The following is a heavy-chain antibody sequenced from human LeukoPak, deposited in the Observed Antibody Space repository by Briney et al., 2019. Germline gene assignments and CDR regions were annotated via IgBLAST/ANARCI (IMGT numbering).Heavy chain of an antibody. J-gene: IGHJ4*02. CDR1: GFTFSTYW. Sequence: GGSLRLSCAASGFTFSTYWMTWVRQAPGKGLEWVANIKQDGSEKNYVDSVKGRFTISRDNVENSLYLQMNSLRDEDTAVYYCARVAAGYSVNYFDYWGQGTLVTVSS. CDR2: IKQDGSEK. V-gene: IGHV3-7*01. CDR3: ARVAAGYSVNYFDY. D-gene: IGHD4-23*01.